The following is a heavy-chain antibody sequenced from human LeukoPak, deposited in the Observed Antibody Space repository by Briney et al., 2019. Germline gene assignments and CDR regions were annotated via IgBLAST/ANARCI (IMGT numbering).Heavy chain of an antibody. CDR3: ARNGFDDSSGYSLRRFDY. V-gene: IGHV3-7*01. CDR2: IKQEGSEK. CDR1: GFTFSSYW. Sequence: GGSLRLSCAASGFTFSSYWMSWVRQAPGKGLEWVANIKQEGSEKYYVDSVNGRFTISRDNAKNSLSLQMNSLRAEDTAVYYCARNGFDDSSGYSLRRFDYWGQGTLVTVSS. J-gene: IGHJ4*02. D-gene: IGHD3-22*01.